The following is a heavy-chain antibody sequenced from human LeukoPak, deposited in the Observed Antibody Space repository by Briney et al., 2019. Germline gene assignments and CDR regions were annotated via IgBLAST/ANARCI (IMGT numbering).Heavy chain of an antibody. CDR2: INHSGST. D-gene: IGHD6-13*01. CDR3: ARDSSSSNWFDP. CDR1: GGSLSGYY. V-gene: IGHV4-34*01. Sequence: SETLSLTCAVYGGSLSGYYWSWIRQPPGKGLEWIGEINHSGSTNYNPSLKSRVTISVDTSKNQFSLKLSSVPAADTAVYYCARDSSSSNWFDPWGQGTLVTVSS. J-gene: IGHJ5*02.